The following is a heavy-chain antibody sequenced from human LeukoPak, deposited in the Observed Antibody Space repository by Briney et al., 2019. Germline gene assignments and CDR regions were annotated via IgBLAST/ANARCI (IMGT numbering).Heavy chain of an antibody. D-gene: IGHD3-22*01. CDR2: INHSGST. Sequence: PSETLSLTCAVYGGSFSGYYWSWIRQPPGKGLEWIGEINHSGSTNYNPSLKSRVTISVDTSKNQFSLKLSSVTAADTAVYYCARHHMYYYDSSGYYPNDAFDIWGQGTMVTVSS. CDR3: ARHHMYYYDSSGYYPNDAFDI. V-gene: IGHV4-34*01. J-gene: IGHJ3*02. CDR1: GGSFSGYY.